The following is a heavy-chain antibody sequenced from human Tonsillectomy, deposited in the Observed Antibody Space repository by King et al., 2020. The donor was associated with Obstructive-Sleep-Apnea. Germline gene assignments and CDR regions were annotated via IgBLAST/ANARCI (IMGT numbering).Heavy chain of an antibody. V-gene: IGHV4-30-4*01. CDR1: GGSLSSGDYY. CDR3: ATRGHSGYDYGAFDY. Sequence: QLQESGPGLVKPSQTLSLTCTVSGGSLSSGDYYWSWIRQPPGNGLEWIGYIYYSGSTAYNPSLQSRVTISVDTSKNQFSLKLNSVTAADTAVYYCATRGHSGYDYGAFDYWGQGTLVTVSS. CDR2: IYYSGST. J-gene: IGHJ4*02. D-gene: IGHD5-12*01.